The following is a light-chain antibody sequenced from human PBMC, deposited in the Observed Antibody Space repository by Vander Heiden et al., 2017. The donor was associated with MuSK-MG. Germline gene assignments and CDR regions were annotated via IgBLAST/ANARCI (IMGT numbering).Light chain of an antibody. CDR3: QQSYTTPYT. CDR2: AAS. V-gene: IGKV1-39*01. CDR1: QRISSY. J-gene: IGKJ2*01. Sequence: DVQMTKSPSSLPASVGDRVTTTCCTSQRISSYLTWYQQKPGQAPELLIYAASSRQSGVPSRFSGSGSGTDFTLTISSLQPEDLAPYYCQQSYTTPYTFGQGTKVEIK.